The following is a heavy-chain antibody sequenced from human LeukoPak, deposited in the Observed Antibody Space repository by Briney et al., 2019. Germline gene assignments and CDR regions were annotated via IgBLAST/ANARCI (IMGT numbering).Heavy chain of an antibody. V-gene: IGHV4-34*01. CDR1: GGSLSGYY. CDR2: INHSGST. D-gene: IGHD1-26*01. J-gene: IGHJ4*02. CDR3: ARGTALYSGSYFPFDD. Sequence: SETLSHTRAVYGGSLSGYYWSWIRQPPGKGLEWIGEINHSGSTNYTPSLKSRVTISVDTSKHQFSLKLSSVTAAPTAGSYCARGTALYSGSYFPFDDWDQGTLVTVSS.